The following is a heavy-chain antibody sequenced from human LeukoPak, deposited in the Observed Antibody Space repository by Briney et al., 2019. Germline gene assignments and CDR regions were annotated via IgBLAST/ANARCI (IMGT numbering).Heavy chain of an antibody. D-gene: IGHD2-8*02. CDR2: INPNSGGT. Sequence: ASVKVSCKASGYTFTGYYMHWVRQAPGPGLEWMGWINPNSGGTNYAQKFQGWVTMTRDTSISTAYMELSRLRSDDTAVYYCARIWSPVSYFDYWGQGTLVTVSS. CDR1: GYTFTGYY. V-gene: IGHV1-2*04. CDR3: ARIWSPVSYFDY. J-gene: IGHJ4*02.